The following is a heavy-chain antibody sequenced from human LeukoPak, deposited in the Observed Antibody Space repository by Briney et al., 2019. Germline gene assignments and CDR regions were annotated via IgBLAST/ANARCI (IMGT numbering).Heavy chain of an antibody. D-gene: IGHD3-9*01. V-gene: IGHV4-59*01. CDR3: ASWGLTRFDY. J-gene: IGHJ4*02. CDR2: IYYSGST. CDR1: GGSISSYY. Sequence: TSETLSLTCTVSGGSISSYYWSWIRQPPGKGLEWIGYIYYSGSTNYNPSLKSRVTISVDTSKNQFSLKLSSVTAADTAVYYCASWGLTRFDYWGQGTLVTVSS.